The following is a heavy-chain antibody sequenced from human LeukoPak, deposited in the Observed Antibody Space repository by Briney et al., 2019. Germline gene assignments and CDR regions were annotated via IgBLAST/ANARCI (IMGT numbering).Heavy chain of an antibody. V-gene: IGHV4-30-4*01. CDR1: GGSISSGDYY. CDR2: IYYSGST. D-gene: IGHD3-16*01. CDR3: ARVNGGYDYVWGSYNPHFDY. Sequence: PSQTLSLTCTVSGGSISSGDYYWSWIRQPPGKGLEWIGYIYYSGSTYYNPSLKSRVTILVDTSKNQFSLKLSSVTAADTAVYYCARVNGGYDYVWGSYNPHFDYWGQGTLVTVSS. J-gene: IGHJ4*02.